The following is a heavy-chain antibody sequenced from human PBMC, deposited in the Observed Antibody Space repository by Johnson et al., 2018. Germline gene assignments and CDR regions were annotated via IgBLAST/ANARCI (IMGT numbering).Heavy chain of an antibody. V-gene: IGHV6-1*01. Sequence: QVQLVQSGPGLVKHSQTLSLTCAISGDSVSSNSAAWNWIRQSPSRGLEWRGRTYHRSKWYNDYAVSVKSRITINPDTSKNQFSLQLKSVTPEATAVYDCARAPYRSGWYRNVFDIWGQGTMVTVSS. D-gene: IGHD6-19*01. CDR1: GDSVSSNSAA. CDR3: ARAPYRSGWYRNVFDI. J-gene: IGHJ3*02. CDR2: TYHRSKWYN.